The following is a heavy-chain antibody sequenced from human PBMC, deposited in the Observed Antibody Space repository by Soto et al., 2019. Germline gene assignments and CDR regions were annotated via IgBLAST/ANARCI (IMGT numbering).Heavy chain of an antibody. CDR1: GFTVSSNY. D-gene: IGHD1-7*01. CDR2: IYSGGNT. V-gene: IGHV3-53*02. J-gene: IGHJ3*01. Sequence: EVQLVETGGGLIHPGGSLRLSCAASGFTVSSNYMSWVRQAPGKGLEWVAVIYSGGNTYYADSVKGRFTISRDNSKTTLYLQMNSLGAEGSAVYYCARGTLPRGGGAFDFWGQGTMVSVSS. CDR3: ARGTLPRGGGAFDF.